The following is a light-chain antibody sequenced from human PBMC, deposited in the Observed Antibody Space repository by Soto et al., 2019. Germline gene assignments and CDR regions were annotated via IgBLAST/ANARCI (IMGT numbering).Light chain of an antibody. CDR3: QQRSNWPPLT. CDR2: DTS. J-gene: IGKJ4*01. V-gene: IGKV3-11*01. Sequence: EIVLTQSPATLSLSPGERATLSCRASQSVSSYLAWYQQRPGQAPRLLMYDTSKRATGTPARFSGSGSGTDFTLTISSLEPEDFAVYYCQQRSNWPPLTFGGGTKVEIK. CDR1: QSVSSY.